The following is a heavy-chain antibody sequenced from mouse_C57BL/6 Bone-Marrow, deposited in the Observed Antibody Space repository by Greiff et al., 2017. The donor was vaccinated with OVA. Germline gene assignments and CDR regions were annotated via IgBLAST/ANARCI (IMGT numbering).Heavy chain of an antibody. CDR3: TDSTMAPYWYFDV. V-gene: IGHV1-5*01. CDR1: GYTFTSYW. Sequence: EVQLQQSGTVLARPGASVKMSCKTSGYTFTSYWMPWVKQRPGQGLEWIGAIYPGNSDTSYNQKFKGKAKLTAVTSASIAYMELSSLTNEDSAVYDCTDSTMAPYWYFDVWGTGTTVTVSS. J-gene: IGHJ1*03. CDR2: IYPGNSDT. D-gene: IGHD2-1*01.